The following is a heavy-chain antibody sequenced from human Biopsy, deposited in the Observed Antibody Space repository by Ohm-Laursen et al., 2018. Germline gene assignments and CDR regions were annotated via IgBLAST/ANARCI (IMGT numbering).Heavy chain of an antibody. CDR2: ITHSGYT. CDR1: GGSIISYY. D-gene: IGHD2-8*01. Sequence: GTLSLTYSVSGGSIISYYWTWIRQPPGKGLEWIGEITHSGYTNYNPSLKSRVTVSVDTSKNQFSLKLSSVTAADTAVYYCASRLYGPNPIDYWGQGTLVTVSS. J-gene: IGHJ4*02. CDR3: ASRLYGPNPIDY. V-gene: IGHV4-34*01.